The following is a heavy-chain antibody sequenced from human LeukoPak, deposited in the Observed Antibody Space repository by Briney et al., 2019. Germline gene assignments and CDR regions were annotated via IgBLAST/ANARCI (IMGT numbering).Heavy chain of an antibody. Sequence: SETLSLTCTVSGGSISSYYWSWIRQPPGKGLEWIGYIYYSGSTNYNPSLKSRVTISVDTSKNQFSPKLSSVTAADTAVYYCARVDDDSSGSSWGQGTLVTVSS. V-gene: IGHV4-59*01. CDR2: IYYSGST. CDR1: GGSISSYY. J-gene: IGHJ5*02. CDR3: ARVDDDSSGSS. D-gene: IGHD3-22*01.